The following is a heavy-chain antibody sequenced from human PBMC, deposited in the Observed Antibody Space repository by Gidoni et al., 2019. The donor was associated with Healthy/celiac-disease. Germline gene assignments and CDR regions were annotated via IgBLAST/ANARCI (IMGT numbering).Heavy chain of an antibody. Sequence: QVQLVESGGGLVKPVASLRLSCAASGFPFSDYYMCWIRQAPGKGLEWGSYSSSSSSYTNYADCVKGRFTISRDNAKNSLYLQMNSLRAEDKAVDYCARETLGIRVFDYWGQGTLVTVSS. V-gene: IGHV3-11*06. CDR3: ARETLGIRVFDY. D-gene: IGHD7-27*01. J-gene: IGHJ4*02. CDR1: GFPFSDYY. CDR2: SSSSSSYT.